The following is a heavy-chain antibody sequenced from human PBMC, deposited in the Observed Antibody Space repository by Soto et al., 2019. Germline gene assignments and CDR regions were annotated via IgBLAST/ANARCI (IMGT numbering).Heavy chain of an antibody. Sequence: SVKVSCKASGGTFSSYAIGWLRQAPGQGLEWLGEIIPIFATAKYAQKFHGRVTMTADESTSTAYMELSSLRSEDTAVYYCAREAPEGSGYRFSNYGMDVWGQGTTVTVSS. J-gene: IGHJ6*02. CDR1: GGTFSSYA. V-gene: IGHV1-69*13. CDR3: AREAPEGSGYRFSNYGMDV. CDR2: IIPIFATA. D-gene: IGHD3-3*01.